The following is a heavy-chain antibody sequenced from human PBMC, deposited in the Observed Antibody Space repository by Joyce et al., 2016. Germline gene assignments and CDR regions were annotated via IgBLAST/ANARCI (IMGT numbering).Heavy chain of an antibody. D-gene: IGHD3-22*01. CDR2: ISYSGST. CDR1: GGSISSSSYY. Sequence: QLQLQESGPGLVKPSETLSLTCTVSGGSISSSSYYWGWLRQPPGKGLEWIGSISYSGSTYYNPSLESRVTISVDTSKNQFSLKLSYVTAADTAVFYCARQWGYYDSSGYYSGDAFDIWGQETMVTVSS. CDR3: ARQWGYYDSSGYYSGDAFDI. V-gene: IGHV4-39*01. J-gene: IGHJ3*02.